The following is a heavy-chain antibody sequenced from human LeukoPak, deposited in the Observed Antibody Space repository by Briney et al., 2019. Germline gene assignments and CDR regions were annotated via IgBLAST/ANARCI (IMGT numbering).Heavy chain of an antibody. CDR3: ARDPSGYYYMDV. J-gene: IGHJ6*03. CDR1: GYTFTGYY. Sequence: ASVKVSCKASGYTFTGYYMHWVRQAPGQGLEWMGLINPKSGGTNYAQQFQGRVTMTRDTSISTAYMELSRLRSDDTAVYYCARDPSGYYYMDVWGKGTTVTVSS. V-gene: IGHV1-2*02. CDR2: INPKSGGT.